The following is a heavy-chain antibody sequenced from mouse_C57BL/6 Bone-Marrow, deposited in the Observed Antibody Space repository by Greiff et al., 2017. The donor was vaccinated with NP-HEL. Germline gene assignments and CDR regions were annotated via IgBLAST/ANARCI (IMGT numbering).Heavy chain of an antibody. J-gene: IGHJ1*03. CDR1: GYTFTEYS. Sequence: VQVVQSGAELVKPGASVKLSCKASGYTFTEYSIHWVKQRSGHGLAWIGGFYPGSGSIKYNEKFKDKATLTADKSSSTVYMDLNRLTSEDSEVYFCARHGEYFGSSDGYFDVWGTGTTVTVSS. D-gene: IGHD1-1*01. CDR3: ARHGEYFGSSDGYFDV. V-gene: IGHV1-62-2*01. CDR2: FYPGSGSI.